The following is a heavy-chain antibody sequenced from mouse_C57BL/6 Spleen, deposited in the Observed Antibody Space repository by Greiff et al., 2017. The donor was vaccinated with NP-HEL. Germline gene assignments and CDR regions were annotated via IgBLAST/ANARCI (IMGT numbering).Heavy chain of an antibody. CDR2: IDPSDSYT. Sequence: QVQLKQPGAELVKPGASVKLSCKASGYTFTSYWMQWVKQRPGQGLEWIGEIDPSDSYTNYNQKFKGKATLTVDTSSSTAYMQLSSLTSEDSAVYYCARQGVTYYGNYGGFAYWGQGTLVTVSA. V-gene: IGHV1-50*01. D-gene: IGHD2-10*01. CDR1: GYTFTSYW. J-gene: IGHJ3*01. CDR3: ARQGVTYYGNYGGFAY.